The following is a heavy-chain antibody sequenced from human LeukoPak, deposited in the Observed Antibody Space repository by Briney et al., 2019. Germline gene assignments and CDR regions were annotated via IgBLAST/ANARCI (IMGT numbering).Heavy chain of an antibody. V-gene: IGHV3-30-3*01. CDR3: VGDRIPGPPDYFDY. J-gene: IGHJ4*02. CDR1: GFTFSTLT. D-gene: IGHD1-14*01. CDR2: ISHEGSIQ. Sequence: GGSLRLSCAASGFTFSTLTMYWVRQAPGKGLEWVAVISHEGSIQYYADSVRGRFTISRDNSKKTVSLQMNSLRGEDTAAYFCVGDRIPGPPDYFDYWGQGTLVTVSS.